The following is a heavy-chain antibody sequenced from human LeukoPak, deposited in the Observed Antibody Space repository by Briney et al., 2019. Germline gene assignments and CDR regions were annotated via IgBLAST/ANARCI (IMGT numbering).Heavy chain of an antibody. CDR1: GYTFTSYG. CDR2: ISAYNGNT. J-gene: IGHJ6*03. Sequence: ASVKVSCKASGYTFTSYGISWVRQAPGQGLEWMGWISAYNGNTNYAQKLQGRVTMTTDTSTSTAYMELRSLRSDDTAVYYCARARTADYPWSYYYYMDVWGKGTAVTISS. CDR3: ARARTADYPWSYYYYMDV. D-gene: IGHD4-11*01. V-gene: IGHV1-18*01.